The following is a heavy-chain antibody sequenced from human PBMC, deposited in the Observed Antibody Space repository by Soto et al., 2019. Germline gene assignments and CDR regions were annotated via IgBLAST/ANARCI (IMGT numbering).Heavy chain of an antibody. D-gene: IGHD6-19*01. J-gene: IGHJ4*02. Sequence: ASVTVSCKASGYTLTSCYRHWVRQAPGQGLEWMGIINPSGGSTSYAQKFQGRVTMTRDTSTSTVYMELSSLRSEDTAVYYCARDLSVAVAGSFDYWGQGTLVTVSS. V-gene: IGHV1-46*01. CDR3: ARDLSVAVAGSFDY. CDR2: INPSGGST. CDR1: GYTLTSCY.